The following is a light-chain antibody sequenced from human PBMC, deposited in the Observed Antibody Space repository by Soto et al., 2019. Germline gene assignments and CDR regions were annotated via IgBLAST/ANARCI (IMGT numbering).Light chain of an antibody. CDR2: DAS. CDR1: QSISSW. J-gene: IGKJ1*01. V-gene: IGKV1-5*01. CDR3: QQYNSYPST. Sequence: DIQMTQSPSTLSASVGDRVTITCRASQSISSWLAWYQQKPGKAPKLLIYDASSLESGVPSRFSGSGSGTEVTLTISSLQPDDFVTYYCQQYNSYPSTFGQATKVSIK.